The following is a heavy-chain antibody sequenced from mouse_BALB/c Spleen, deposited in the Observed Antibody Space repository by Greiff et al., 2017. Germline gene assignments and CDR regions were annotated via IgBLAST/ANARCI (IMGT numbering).Heavy chain of an antibody. CDR2: ISSGGSYT. V-gene: IGHV5-9-4*01. Sequence: VQLQQSGGGLVKPGGSLKLSCAASGFTFSSYAMSWVRQSPEKRLEWVAEISSGGSYTYYPDTVTGRFTISRDNAKNTLYLEMSSLRSEDTAMYYCARVYYGNYGFAYWGQGTLVTVSA. J-gene: IGHJ3*01. CDR3: ARVYYGNYGFAY. D-gene: IGHD2-1*01. CDR1: GFTFSSYA.